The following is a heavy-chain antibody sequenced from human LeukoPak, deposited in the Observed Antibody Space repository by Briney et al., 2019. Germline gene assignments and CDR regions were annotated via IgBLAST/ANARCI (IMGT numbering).Heavy chain of an antibody. J-gene: IGHJ4*02. CDR3: ARVVYSNGRYIDY. CDR1: GFTFSSYG. Sequence: PGGSLRLSCAASGFTFSSYGMHWVRQAPGKGLEWVAIIWYDGSKNYYADSVKGRFTISRDNSKNTLYLQMNSLRAEDTAVYYCARVVYSNGRYIDYWGQGTLVTVSS. CDR2: IWYDGSKN. D-gene: IGHD6-19*01. V-gene: IGHV3-33*01.